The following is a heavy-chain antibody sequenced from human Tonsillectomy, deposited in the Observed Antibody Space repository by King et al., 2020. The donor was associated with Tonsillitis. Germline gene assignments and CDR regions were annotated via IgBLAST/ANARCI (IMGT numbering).Heavy chain of an antibody. V-gene: IGHV4-31*01. CDR3: ASVGHSNYYDSSGYIGNAFDI. Sequence: VQLQESGPGLVKPSQTLSLTCTVSGGSISSGGYYWRWIRQHPGKGLEWIGYIYYSGSTYYNPSLKSLVTISVDTSKNQFSLKLSSVTAADTAVYYCASVGHSNYYDSSGYIGNAFDIWGQGTMVTVSS. D-gene: IGHD3-22*01. CDR1: GGSISSGGYY. J-gene: IGHJ3*02. CDR2: IYYSGST.